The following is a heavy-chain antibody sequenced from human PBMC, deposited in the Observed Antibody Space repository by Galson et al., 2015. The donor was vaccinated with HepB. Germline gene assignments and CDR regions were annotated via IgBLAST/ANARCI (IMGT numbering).Heavy chain of an antibody. J-gene: IGHJ4*02. D-gene: IGHD5-12*01. CDR1: GGTFSSYA. CDR2: IIPILGIA. CDR3: ARDSGYDLGTDY. V-gene: IGHV1-69*04. Sequence: SCAASGGTFSSYAISWVRQAPGQGLEWMGRIIPILGIANYAQKFQGRVTITADKSTSTAYMELSSLRSEDTAVYYCARDSGYDLGTDYWGQGTLVTVSS.